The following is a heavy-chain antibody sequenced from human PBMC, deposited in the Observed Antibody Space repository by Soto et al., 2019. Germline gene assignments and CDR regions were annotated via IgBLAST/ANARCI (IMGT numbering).Heavy chain of an antibody. V-gene: IGHV1-18*04. CDR3: ASHYYGSGSHQGYYYGMDV. J-gene: IGHJ6*02. CDR2: ISAYNGNT. Sequence: ASVKVSCKASGYTFTSYGISWVRQAPGQGLEWMGWISAYNGNTNYAQELQGRVTMTTDTSTSTAYMELRSLRSDDTAVYYCASHYYGSGSHQGYYYGMDVWGQGTTVTVSS. CDR1: GYTFTSYG. D-gene: IGHD3-10*01.